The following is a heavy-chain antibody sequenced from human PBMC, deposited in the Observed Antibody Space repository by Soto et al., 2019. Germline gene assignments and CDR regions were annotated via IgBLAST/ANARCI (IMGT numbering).Heavy chain of an antibody. D-gene: IGHD1-1*01. CDR2: VYDVDGT. V-gene: IGHV3-53*01. CDR3: ASWLQREHAYDV. CDR1: GLTVSGKKY. J-gene: IGHJ3*01. Sequence: GGSLRLSCAASGLTVSGKKYIAWVRQAPGKGLEWVSGVYDVDGTYYADSVKGRFTISRDTSKAIVFLEMNDLRPDDTAVYYCASWLQREHAYDVWGLGTTVTVSS.